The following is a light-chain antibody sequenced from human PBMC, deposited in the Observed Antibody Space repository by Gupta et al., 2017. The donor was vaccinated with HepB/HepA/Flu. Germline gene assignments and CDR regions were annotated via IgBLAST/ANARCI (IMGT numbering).Light chain of an antibody. CDR3: QQRSNWPPELS. CDR1: HGISRL. V-gene: IGKV3-11*01. CDR2: DSS. J-gene: IGKJ4*01. Sequence: IVLTQSPATLSLSPGETATLSCSASHGISRLLAWFQQKPGQAPRLLIYDSSTRATGIPPRFSGSGSDTDFTLTINSLEPEDFAVYYCQQRSNWPPELSFGGGTKVEIK.